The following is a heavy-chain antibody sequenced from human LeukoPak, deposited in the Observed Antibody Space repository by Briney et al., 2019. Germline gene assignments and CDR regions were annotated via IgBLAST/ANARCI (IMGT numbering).Heavy chain of an antibody. CDR2: ISSSGSTI. CDR1: GFNFGSYS. Sequence: GGSLRLSCAASGFNFGSYSMTWVRQAPGKGLEWVSYISSSGSTIYYADSVKGRFTISRDNAKNSLYLQMNSLRAEDTAVYYCARTWIQLWTRTDAFDIWGQGTMVTVSS. J-gene: IGHJ3*02. D-gene: IGHD5-18*01. CDR3: ARTWIQLWTRTDAFDI. V-gene: IGHV3-48*04.